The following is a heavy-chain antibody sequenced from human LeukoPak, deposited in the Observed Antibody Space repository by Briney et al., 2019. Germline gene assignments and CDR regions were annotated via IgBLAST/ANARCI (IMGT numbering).Heavy chain of an antibody. D-gene: IGHD6-19*01. CDR2: ISYDGSNK. J-gene: IGHJ4*02. V-gene: IGHV3-30-3*01. CDR3: ARDPTTVAGAN. Sequence: GGSLRLSCAASGFTFSSYAMHWVRQAPGKGLEWVAVISYDGSNKYYADSVKGRFTISRDNSKNTLHLQMNSLRAEDTAVYYCARDPTTVAGANWGQGTLVTVSS. CDR1: GFTFSSYA.